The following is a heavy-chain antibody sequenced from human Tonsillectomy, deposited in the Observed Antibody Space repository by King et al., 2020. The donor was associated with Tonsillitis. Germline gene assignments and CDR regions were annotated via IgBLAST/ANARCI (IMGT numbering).Heavy chain of an antibody. CDR1: GFTFSSYS. CDR3: ARDAKQWLVLRLVPWFDP. D-gene: IGHD6-19*01. CDR2: ISSSSSDI. Sequence: DVQLVESGGGLVKPGGSLRLSCAASGFTFSSYSMNWVRQAPGKGLEWVSSISSSSSDIYYADSVKGRFTISRDNAKNSLYLQMNSLRAEDTAVYYCARDAKQWLVLRLVPWFDPWGQGTLVTVSS. J-gene: IGHJ5*02. V-gene: IGHV3-21*01.